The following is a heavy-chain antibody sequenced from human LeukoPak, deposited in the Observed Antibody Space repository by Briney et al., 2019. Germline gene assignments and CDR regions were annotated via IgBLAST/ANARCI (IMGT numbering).Heavy chain of an antibody. D-gene: IGHD6-13*01. J-gene: IGHJ4*02. CDR1: GFTFSSYS. CDR2: ISSSSSTI. Sequence: GGSLRLSCAASGFTFSSYSMNWVRQAPGKGLEWVSYISSSSSTIYYADSVKGRFTISRDNAKNSLYLQMNSLRAEDTAVYYCARDHGYSSSWPDYWGQGTLVTVS. V-gene: IGHV3-48*01. CDR3: ARDHGYSSSWPDY.